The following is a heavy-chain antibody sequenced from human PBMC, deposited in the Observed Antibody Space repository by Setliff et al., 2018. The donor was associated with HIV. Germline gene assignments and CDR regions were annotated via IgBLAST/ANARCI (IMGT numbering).Heavy chain of an antibody. J-gene: IGHJ3*02. CDR2: IISILEIT. V-gene: IGHV1-69*10. CDR1: GGTSSTHA. CDR3: AGPRGDEALDI. Sequence: SVKVSCKASGGTSSTHAMNWVRQATGQGLEWMGQIISILEITDYAQKFQGRLTITADEPTNTIYMELSGLRSEDTAVYYCAGPRGDEALDIWGQGTMVTVSS. D-gene: IGHD3-10*01.